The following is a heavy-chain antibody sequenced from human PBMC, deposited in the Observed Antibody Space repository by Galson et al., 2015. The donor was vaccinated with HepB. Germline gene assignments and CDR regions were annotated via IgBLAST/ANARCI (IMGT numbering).Heavy chain of an antibody. Sequence: SVKVSCKASGGTFSSYTISWVRQAPGQGLEWMGRIIPILGIANYAQKFQGRVTITADKSTSTAYMELSSLRSEDTAVYYCARAAGLLWFGEQYGMDVWGQGTTVTVSS. J-gene: IGHJ6*02. D-gene: IGHD3-10*01. CDR2: IIPILGIA. V-gene: IGHV1-69*02. CDR1: GGTFSSYT. CDR3: ARAAGLLWFGEQYGMDV.